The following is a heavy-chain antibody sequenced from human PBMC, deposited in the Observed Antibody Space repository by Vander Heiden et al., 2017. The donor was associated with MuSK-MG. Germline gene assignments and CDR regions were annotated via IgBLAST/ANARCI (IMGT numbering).Heavy chain of an antibody. CDR1: GGSFSGYY. CDR3: ARGGSFNSWFDP. V-gene: IGHV4-34*01. CDR2: INHSGST. Sequence: QVQLQQWGAGLLKPSETLSLTGAVYGGSFSGYYWRWLRQPPGKGLEWIGEINHSGSTNYDPSLKSRVTISVDTSKNQFSLKLSSVTAADTAVYYCARGGSFNSWFDPWGQGTLVTVSS. D-gene: IGHD1-26*01. J-gene: IGHJ5*02.